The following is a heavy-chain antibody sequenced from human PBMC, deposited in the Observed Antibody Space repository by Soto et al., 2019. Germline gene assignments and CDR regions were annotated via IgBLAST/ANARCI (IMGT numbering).Heavy chain of an antibody. J-gene: IGHJ6*02. CDR2: IIPILGIA. CDR3: ASRGYCSGGSCYPNYYYYGMDV. V-gene: IGHV1-69*02. CDR1: GGTFSSYT. Sequence: QVQLVQSGAEVKKPGSSVKVSCKAPGGTFSSYTISWVRQAPGQGLEWMGRIIPILGIANYAQKFQGRVTITADKSTSTAYMELSSLRSEDTAVYYCASRGYCSGGSCYPNYYYYGMDVWGQGTTVTVSS. D-gene: IGHD2-15*01.